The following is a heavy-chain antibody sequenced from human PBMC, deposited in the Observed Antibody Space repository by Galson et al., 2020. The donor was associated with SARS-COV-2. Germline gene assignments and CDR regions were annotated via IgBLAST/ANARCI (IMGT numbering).Heavy chain of an antibody. Sequence: GESLKISCAASGFTFSSYGMHWVRQAPGKGLEWVAVIWYDGSNKYYADSVKGRFTISRDNSKNTLYLQMNSLRAEDTAVYYCAKHGHYYNSSGYYEQGAFDIWGQGTMVTVYS. CDR2: IWYDGSNK. CDR3: AKHGHYYNSSGYYEQGAFDI. V-gene: IGHV3-33*06. D-gene: IGHD3-22*01. J-gene: IGHJ3*02. CDR1: GFTFSSYG.